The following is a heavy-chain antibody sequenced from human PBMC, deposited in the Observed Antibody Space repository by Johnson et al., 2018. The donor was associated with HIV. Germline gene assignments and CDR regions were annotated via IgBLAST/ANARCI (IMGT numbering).Heavy chain of an antibody. CDR1: GFTFSSYW. V-gene: IGHV3-48*04. CDR2: ISSSGSTI. CDR3: ARERYTTGLYSGSYGAFDI. J-gene: IGHJ3*02. Sequence: VQLVESGGGVVQPGRSLRLSCAASGFTFSSYWMSWVRQAPGKGLEWVSYISSSGSTIYYADSVKGRFTISRDNAKNSLYLQMNSLRAEDAAVYYCARERYTTGLYSGSYGAFDIWGQGTMVTVSS. D-gene: IGHD1-26*01.